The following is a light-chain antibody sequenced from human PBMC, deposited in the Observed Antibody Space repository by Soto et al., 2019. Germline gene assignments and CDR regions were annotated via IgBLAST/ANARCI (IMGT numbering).Light chain of an antibody. Sequence: TQMTQSPSSLSASVGDRVTITCQASEDITNDLNWYQQRPGKAPKVLIYDASTLETGVPSRFSGSGYGTHFTLTISSLHPEDFAVYYRQQYDNLPITFGQGTRLE. CDR1: EDITND. V-gene: IGKV1-33*01. J-gene: IGKJ5*01. CDR2: DAS. CDR3: QQYDNLPIT.